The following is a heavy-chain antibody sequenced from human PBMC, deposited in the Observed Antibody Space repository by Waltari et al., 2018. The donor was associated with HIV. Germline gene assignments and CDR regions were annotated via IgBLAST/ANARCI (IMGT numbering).Heavy chain of an antibody. CDR3: TTLLTSVYLYFFDN. V-gene: IGHV3-15*01. J-gene: IGHJ4*02. Sequence: EVQLVESGGGLVKPGGSLRLSCAVSGYSFSDAWMSWVRQTPGQGLEWVGRIKRKTDGGTTDYAAPVKGRFTISRDDSKTTLYLQMNSLKTEDTAVYYCTTLLTSVYLYFFDNWGQGTLVTVSS. CDR1: GYSFSDAW. CDR2: IKRKTDGGTT. D-gene: IGHD3-22*01.